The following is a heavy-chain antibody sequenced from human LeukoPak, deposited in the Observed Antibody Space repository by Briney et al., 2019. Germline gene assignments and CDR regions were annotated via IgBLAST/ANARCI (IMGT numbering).Heavy chain of an antibody. D-gene: IGHD3-9*01. CDR1: GYTFTSYG. J-gene: IGHJ4*02. CDR3: ARVPPGYDILTGYYTVPYFDY. Sequence: GASVKVPCKASGYTFTSYGISWVRQAPGQGLEWMGWISAYNGNTNYAQKLQGRVTMTTDTSTSTAYMELRSLRSDDTAVYYCARVPPGYDILTGYYTVPYFDYWGQGTLVTVSS. CDR2: ISAYNGNT. V-gene: IGHV1-18*01.